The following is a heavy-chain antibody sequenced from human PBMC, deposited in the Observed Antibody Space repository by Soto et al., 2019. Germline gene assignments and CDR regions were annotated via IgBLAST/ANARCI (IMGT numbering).Heavy chain of an antibody. D-gene: IGHD1-26*01. CDR3: ARDRGCHPVLGLMDV. J-gene: IGHJ6*02. CDR2: IWYDGSNK. V-gene: IGHV3-33*01. CDR1: GFTFSSYG. Sequence: QVQLVESGGGVVQPGRSLRLSCAASGFTFSSYGMHWVRQAPGKGLEWVAVIWYDGSNKYYADSVKGRFTISRDNSKNTLYLQMNSLRAEDTAVYYCARDRGCHPVLGLMDVWGQGTTVTVSS.